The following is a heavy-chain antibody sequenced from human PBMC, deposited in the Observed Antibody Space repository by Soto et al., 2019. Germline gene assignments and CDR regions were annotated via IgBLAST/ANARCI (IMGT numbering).Heavy chain of an antibody. Sequence: EVHLVESGGGSVQPGGSLKLSCAGSGFAFSSYWIHWVRQVPGKGLVWVSRINGDGSTTSYADSVRGRFTISRDNAKDTLYLQMNSLRAEDTALYYCARVGQGRYYFDYWGQGTRVTVSS. J-gene: IGHJ4*02. V-gene: IGHV3-74*01. CDR1: GFAFSSYW. CDR3: ARVGQGRYYFDY. CDR2: INGDGSTT.